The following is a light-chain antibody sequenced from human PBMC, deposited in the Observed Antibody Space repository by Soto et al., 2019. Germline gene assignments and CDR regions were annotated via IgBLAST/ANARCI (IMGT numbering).Light chain of an antibody. J-gene: IGKJ1*01. CDR3: QQYNNWPT. Sequence: IVLTQSPGTLSLSPGERATLSCRASQSFRGLLAWYQQKPGQAPRLLIYDAYNRATGIPPRFSGSGSGTEFTLTISSLQSEDFAVYYCQQYNNWPTFGQGTKVDI. V-gene: IGKV3D-15*01. CDR2: DAY. CDR1: QSFRGL.